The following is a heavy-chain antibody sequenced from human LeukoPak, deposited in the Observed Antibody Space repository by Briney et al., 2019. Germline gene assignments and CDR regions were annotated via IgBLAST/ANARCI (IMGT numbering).Heavy chain of an antibody. J-gene: IGHJ3*02. CDR1: GGSISNYY. D-gene: IGHD3-22*01. Sequence: SETLSLTCTVSGGSISNYYWTWIRQPPGKGLEWIGFISYSGNTNYNPSLKSRVTISLDTSKNQFSLKLSSVTAADTAVYYCAADRTGLAFDIWGQGTMVTVSS. CDR3: AADRTGLAFDI. V-gene: IGHV4-59*08. CDR2: ISYSGNT.